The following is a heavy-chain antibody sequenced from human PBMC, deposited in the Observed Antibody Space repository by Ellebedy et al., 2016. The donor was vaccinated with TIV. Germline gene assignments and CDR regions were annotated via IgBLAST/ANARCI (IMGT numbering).Heavy chain of an antibody. CDR2: IYTTGDT. D-gene: IGHD1-14*01. J-gene: IGHJ5*02. CDR3: ARGNRPYNWFDP. V-gene: IGHV4-4*07. CDR1: GASLSTYY. Sequence: GSLRLXXTVSGASLSTYYWTWIRQPAGKGLEWIGRIYTTGDTYYTPSLRGRVTMSVDTSKNQFSLQLNSVTPEDTAMYYCARGNRPYNWFDPWGQGTLVTVSS.